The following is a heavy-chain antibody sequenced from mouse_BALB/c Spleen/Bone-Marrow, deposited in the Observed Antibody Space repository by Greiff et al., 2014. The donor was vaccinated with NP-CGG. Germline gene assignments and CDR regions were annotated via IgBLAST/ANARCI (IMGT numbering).Heavy chain of an antibody. V-gene: IGHV2-9*02. CDR2: IWAGGGT. CDR3: ARYYYGFLDY. CDR1: GFSLTSYG. D-gene: IGHD1-2*01. Sequence: QVQLKQSGPGLVAPSQSLSITCTVSGFSLTSYGVHWVRQPPGKGLEWLGVIWAGGGTNYNSTLMSRLTISKDNSKSQVFLKMNSLQTDDTAMYYCARYYYGFLDYWGQGTTLTVSS. J-gene: IGHJ2*01.